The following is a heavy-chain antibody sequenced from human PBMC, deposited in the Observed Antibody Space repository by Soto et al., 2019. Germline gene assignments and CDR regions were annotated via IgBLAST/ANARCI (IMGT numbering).Heavy chain of an antibody. Sequence: QVQLVQSGAEVKKPGASVKVSCKASGYTFTSYGISWVRQAPGQGLEWMGWTSAYNGNTNYAQKLQGRVTMTTDTSTSQAYMELRSLRSDDTAVYYCARAILGSYSPPGWFDPWGQGTLVTVSS. CDR3: ARAILGSYSPPGWFDP. J-gene: IGHJ5*02. CDR1: GYTFTSYG. CDR2: TSAYNGNT. D-gene: IGHD3-10*01. V-gene: IGHV1-18*01.